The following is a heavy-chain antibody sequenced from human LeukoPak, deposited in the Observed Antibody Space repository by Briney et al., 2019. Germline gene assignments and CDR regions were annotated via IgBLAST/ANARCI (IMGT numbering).Heavy chain of an antibody. J-gene: IGHJ4*02. Sequence: SQTLSLTCAISGDRVSSNSAAWNWIRQSPSRGLEWLGRTYHTSKWYNDYAVSVKSRITINPDTSKNQFSLQLRSVTPEDTAVYYCARDLPPGAAGVTGPFDYWGQGTLVTVSA. CDR1: GDRVSSNSAA. CDR2: TYHTSKWYN. D-gene: IGHD6-13*01. V-gene: IGHV6-1*01. CDR3: ARDLPPGAAGVTGPFDY.